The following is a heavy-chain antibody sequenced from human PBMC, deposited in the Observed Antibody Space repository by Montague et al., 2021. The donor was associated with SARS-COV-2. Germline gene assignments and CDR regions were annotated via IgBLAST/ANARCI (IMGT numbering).Heavy chain of an antibody. V-gene: IGHV4-34*01. D-gene: IGHD2-2*01. J-gene: IGHJ6*02. CDR3: ARVPYRLLFVPRYYGMDV. CDR1: GGSLSGYY. Sequence: SETLSLTCAVYGGSLSGYYWRWIRQPPGEGLEWIAEISHSGSTSYKPFPKSRVTISVDTSKNQFSLKLSSATAADTAVNYCARVPYRLLFVPRYYGMDVWGQGTTVTVSS. CDR2: ISHSGST.